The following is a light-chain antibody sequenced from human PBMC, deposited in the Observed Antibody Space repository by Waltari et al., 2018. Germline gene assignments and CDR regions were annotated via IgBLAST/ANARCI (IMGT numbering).Light chain of an antibody. J-gene: IGLJ1*01. CDR3: SSFTDSRIYV. CDR2: GVS. V-gene: IGLV2-14*03. CDR1: SSDIGAYSD. Sequence: QAALTQPASVSGSPGQSITISCTGTSSDIGAYSDVSWFQQHPGKAPKLMICGVSIRPSGVSNRFSGSKSGNMASLTISGLQAEDGADYYCSSFTDSRIYVFGSGTKVTVL.